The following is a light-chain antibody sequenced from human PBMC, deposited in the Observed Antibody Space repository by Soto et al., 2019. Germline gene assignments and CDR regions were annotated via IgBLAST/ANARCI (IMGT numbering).Light chain of an antibody. Sequence: IQMTQSPSSLSASVGDRVIITCRSDHSINNYLNWYKQRSGKVPKLLIYAASTLQSGAPSRFSGSGSGRVFTLTINSLQPEDFATYYCQQSYSTLVTFGRGTKVEI. CDR2: AAS. V-gene: IGKV1-39*01. J-gene: IGKJ2*01. CDR3: QQSYSTLVT. CDR1: HSINNY.